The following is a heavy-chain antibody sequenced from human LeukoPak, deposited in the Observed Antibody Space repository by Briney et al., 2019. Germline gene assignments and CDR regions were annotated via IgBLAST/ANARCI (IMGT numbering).Heavy chain of an antibody. V-gene: IGHV1-18*01. D-gene: IGHD5-12*01. CDR3: ARSGSYSGIRRASGSDY. J-gene: IGHJ4*02. CDR1: GYTFTSYG. CDR2: ISAYNGNT. Sequence: ASVKVSCKASGYTFTSYGISWVRQAPGQGLEWMGWISAYNGNTNYAQKLQGRVTMTADTSTSTAYMELRSLRSDDTAVYYCARSGSYSGIRRASGSDYWGQGTLVTVSS.